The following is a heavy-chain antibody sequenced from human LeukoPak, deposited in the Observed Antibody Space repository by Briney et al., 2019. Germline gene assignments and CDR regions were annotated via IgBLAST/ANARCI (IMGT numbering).Heavy chain of an antibody. D-gene: IGHD5-24*01. J-gene: IGHJ3*02. CDR2: ISWNSGSI. CDR3: ARLEEMAIDI. Sequence: PGGSLRLSCAASGFTFDDYAMHWVRQAPGKGLEWVSGISWNSGSIGYADSVKGRFTISRDNAKNSLYLQMNSLRAEDTAVYYCARLEEMAIDIWGQGTMVTVSS. V-gene: IGHV3-9*01. CDR1: GFTFDDYA.